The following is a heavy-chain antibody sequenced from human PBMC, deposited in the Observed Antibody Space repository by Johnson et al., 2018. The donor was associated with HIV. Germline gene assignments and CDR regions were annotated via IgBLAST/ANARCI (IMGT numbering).Heavy chain of an antibody. J-gene: IGHJ3*02. V-gene: IGHV3-30*02. Sequence: QVQLVESGGGLVKPGGSLRLSCAASGFTFSSYGMHWVRQAPGKGLEWVAFIRYDGSNKYYADSVKGRFTFSRDNSKNTVFLQMSNLRPEDTAVYYCAKDFRPLVVTAREPFDMWGQGTPVTVSS. CDR3: AKDFRPLVVTAREPFDM. D-gene: IGHD2-15*01. CDR1: GFTFSSYG. CDR2: IRYDGSNK.